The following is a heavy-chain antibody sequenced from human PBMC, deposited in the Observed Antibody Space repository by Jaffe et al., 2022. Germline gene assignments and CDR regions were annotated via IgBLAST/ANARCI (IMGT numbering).Heavy chain of an antibody. CDR2: IRYDGSNK. CDR3: AKDFALWSGYYTAYFDY. V-gene: IGHV3-30*02. Sequence: QVQLVESGGGVVQPGGSLRLSCAASGFTFSSYGMHWVRQAPGKGLEWVAFIRYDGSNKYYADSVKGRFTISRDNSKNTLYLQMNSLRAEDTAVYYCAKDFALWSGYYTAYFDYWGQGTLVTVSS. D-gene: IGHD3-3*01. CDR1: GFTFSSYG. J-gene: IGHJ4*02.